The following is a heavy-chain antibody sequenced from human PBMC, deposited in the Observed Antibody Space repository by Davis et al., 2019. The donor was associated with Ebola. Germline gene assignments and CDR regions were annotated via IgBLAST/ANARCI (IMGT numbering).Heavy chain of an antibody. D-gene: IGHD5/OR15-5a*01. CDR2: ISSSSSTI. Sequence: GESLKISCAASGFTFSSYSMNWVRQAPGKGLEWVSYISSSSSTIYYADSVKGRFTISRDNAKNSLYLQMNSLRDEDTAVYYCARDIVSTLDAFDIWGQGTMVTVSS. V-gene: IGHV3-48*02. CDR3: ARDIVSTLDAFDI. J-gene: IGHJ3*02. CDR1: GFTFSSYS.